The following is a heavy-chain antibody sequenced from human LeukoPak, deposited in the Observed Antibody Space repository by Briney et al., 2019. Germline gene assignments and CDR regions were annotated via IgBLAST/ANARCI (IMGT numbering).Heavy chain of an antibody. CDR3: ARGHYDFWSGYYRWDWYFDL. J-gene: IGHJ2*01. D-gene: IGHD3-3*01. Sequence: PSETLSLTCTVSGGSISSSSYYWGWIRQPPGKGLEWLGSIYYSGSTYYNPSLKSRVTISVDTSKNQFSLKLSSVTAADTAVYYCARGHYDFWSGYYRWDWYFDLWGRGTLVTVSS. CDR2: IYYSGST. V-gene: IGHV4-39*07. CDR1: GGSISSSSYY.